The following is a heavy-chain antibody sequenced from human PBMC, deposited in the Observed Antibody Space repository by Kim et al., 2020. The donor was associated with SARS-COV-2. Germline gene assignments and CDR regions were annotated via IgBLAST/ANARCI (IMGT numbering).Heavy chain of an antibody. CDR1: GFAVSDYA. J-gene: IGHJ2*01. Sequence: GGSLRLSCAASGFAVSDYAMGWVRQSPGTGLDWVSGISDTGGSTYYAGSLRGRFTISKDHSENMMYLQMNSLTADDTAMYYCVRVTGSYPHYWHFDSWGR. CDR3: VRVTGSYPHYWHFDS. V-gene: IGHV3-23*01. D-gene: IGHD7-27*01. CDR2: ISDTGGST.